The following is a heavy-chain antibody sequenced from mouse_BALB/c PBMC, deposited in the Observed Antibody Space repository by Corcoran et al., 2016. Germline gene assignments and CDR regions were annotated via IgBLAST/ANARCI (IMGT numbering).Heavy chain of an antibody. D-gene: IGHD4-1*01. J-gene: IGHJ2*01. CDR1: GYTFTNYG. CDR2: INTYTGEP. CDR3: ARDPNYYFDY. V-gene: IGHV9-1*02. Sequence: QIQLVQYGPELKKPGETVKISCKASGYTFTNYGMNWVKQAPGKGLKWMGWINTYTGEPTYADDFKGRFAFSLETSASTAYLQINNLKNEDMATYFCARDPNYYFDYWGQGTTLTVSS.